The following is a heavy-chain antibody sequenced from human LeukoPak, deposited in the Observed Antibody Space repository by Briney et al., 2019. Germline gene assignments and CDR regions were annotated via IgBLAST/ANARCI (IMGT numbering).Heavy chain of an antibody. J-gene: IGHJ5*02. Sequence: SVTVSFTASGGTFSSYAISWVRQAPGQGLEWMGGIIPIFGTANYAQKFQGRVTITADESTSTAYMELSSLRSEDTAVYYCARGGIVVVPAAIRTAYNWFDPWGQGTLVTVSS. CDR1: GGTFSSYA. CDR3: ARGGIVVVPAAIRTAYNWFDP. CDR2: IIPIFGTA. V-gene: IGHV1-69*13. D-gene: IGHD2-2*02.